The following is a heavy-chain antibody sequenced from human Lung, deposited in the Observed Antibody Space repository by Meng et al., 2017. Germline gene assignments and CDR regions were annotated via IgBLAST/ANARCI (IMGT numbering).Heavy chain of an antibody. CDR3: ARDEDISAAGKLFGDY. Sequence: ASVKVPCKPSGYNFPDYYIHWVRRAPGQGLEWMGRINPKSGDTHYAQKFQARVTMTGDTSISTAYMELSGLRSDDMAMYYCARDEDISAAGKLFGDYWGQGTLVTVSS. J-gene: IGHJ4*02. CDR2: INPKSGDT. D-gene: IGHD6-25*01. V-gene: IGHV1-2*06. CDR1: GYNFPDYY.